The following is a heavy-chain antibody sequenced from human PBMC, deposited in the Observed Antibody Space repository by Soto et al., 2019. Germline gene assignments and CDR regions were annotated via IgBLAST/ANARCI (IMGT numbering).Heavy chain of an antibody. CDR2: ISAHTGSS. J-gene: IGHJ3*01. V-gene: IGHV1-18*01. D-gene: IGHD3-22*01. CDR1: RYTFTSCG. Sequence: GASVKASCKASRYTFTSCGMRWVRQSPEQGLEWMGWISAHTGSSEYAQRFQGRVTMTTDRSTSTAYMELRSLRSDDKAVYYCARAFFYQGSDSRGYSFDAFDFWGPGTLVTVSS. CDR3: ARAFFYQGSDSRGYSFDAFDF.